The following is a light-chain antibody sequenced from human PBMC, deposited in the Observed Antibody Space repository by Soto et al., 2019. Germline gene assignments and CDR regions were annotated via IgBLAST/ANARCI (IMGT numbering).Light chain of an antibody. CDR2: GVS. CDR3: QQYDKSPLT. J-gene: IGKJ4*01. CDR1: QSVSNSH. Sequence: EIVLTQSPGTLSLSPGERATLSCRASQSVSNSHLAWHQQKPGQAPRLLIFGVSSRAAGIPDRFSGSGSRTDFTLTISSLQPEDYAVYYCQQYDKSPLTFGGGTKVEIK. V-gene: IGKV3-20*01.